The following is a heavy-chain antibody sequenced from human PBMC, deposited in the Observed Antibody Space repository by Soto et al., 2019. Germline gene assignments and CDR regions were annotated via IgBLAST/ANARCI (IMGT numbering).Heavy chain of an antibody. Sequence: SGGSLRLSCAASGLTFSSYAMHWVRQAPGKGLEWVAVISYDGSNKYYADSVKGRFTISRDNSKNTLYLQMNSLRAEDTAVYYCARANEYYYDSSGAFDIWGQGTMVTVSS. J-gene: IGHJ3*02. CDR1: GLTFSSYA. CDR2: ISYDGSNK. V-gene: IGHV3-30-3*01. CDR3: ARANEYYYDSSGAFDI. D-gene: IGHD3-22*01.